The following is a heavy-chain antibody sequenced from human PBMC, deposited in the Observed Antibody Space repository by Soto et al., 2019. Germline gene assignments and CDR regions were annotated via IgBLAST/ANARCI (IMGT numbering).Heavy chain of an antibody. J-gene: IGHJ6*02. Sequence: ASVKVSCKASGYTFTSYGISWVRQAPGQGLEWMGWISAYNGNTNYAQKNQGRVTMTTDTSTSTAYMELSSLRSDDTAVYYCARVFGIAVAGTFFHYYGMDVWGQGTTVIVSS. V-gene: IGHV1-18*01. CDR1: GYTFTSYG. CDR3: ARVFGIAVAGTFFHYYGMDV. CDR2: ISAYNGNT. D-gene: IGHD6-19*01.